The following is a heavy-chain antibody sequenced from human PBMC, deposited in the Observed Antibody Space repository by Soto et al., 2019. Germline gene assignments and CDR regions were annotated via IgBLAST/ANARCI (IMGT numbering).Heavy chain of an antibody. J-gene: IGHJ4*02. Sequence: ASLKVSCKVSGYTLTELSMHWVRQAPGKGLEWMGGFDPEDGETIYAQKFQGRVTMTEDTSTDTAYMELSSVTAADTAVYYCARGVWGNIVVVVAATAYFDYWGQGTLVTVSS. V-gene: IGHV1-24*01. D-gene: IGHD2-15*01. CDR2: FDPEDGET. CDR1: GYTLTELS. CDR3: ARGVWGNIVVVVAATAYFDY.